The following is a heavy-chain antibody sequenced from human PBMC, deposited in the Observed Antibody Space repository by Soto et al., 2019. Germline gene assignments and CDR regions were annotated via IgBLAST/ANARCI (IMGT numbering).Heavy chain of an antibody. V-gene: IGHV2-5*02. CDR2: IYWDDDE. CDR3: AHSRNLITEDAQVGDFDY. Sequence: QITLKESGPTQVNPTQPLTLTCSFSGFSLNTDGEGVGWVRQPPGEALEWLALIYWDDDERYSPSLKTGLTITKDTSKNQVVLIMTNMDPVDTATYYCAHSRNLITEDAQVGDFDYWGQGTMVTVSS. CDR1: GFSLNTDGEG. J-gene: IGHJ4*02. D-gene: IGHD3-10*01.